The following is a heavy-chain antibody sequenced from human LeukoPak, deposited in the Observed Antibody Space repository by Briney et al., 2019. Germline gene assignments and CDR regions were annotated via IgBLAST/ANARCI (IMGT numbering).Heavy chain of an antibody. J-gene: IGHJ5*02. V-gene: IGHV3-11*01. CDR2: ISSSGSTI. CDR3: ARGQGYCSSTSCYLWFDP. D-gene: IGHD2-2*01. CDR1: GFTFSDYY. Sequence: GGSLRLSCAASGFTFSDYYMSRIRQAPGKGLEWVSYISSSGSTIYYADSVKGRFTISRDNAKNSLYLQMNSLRAEDTAVYYCARGQGYCSSTSCYLWFDPWGQGTLVTVSS.